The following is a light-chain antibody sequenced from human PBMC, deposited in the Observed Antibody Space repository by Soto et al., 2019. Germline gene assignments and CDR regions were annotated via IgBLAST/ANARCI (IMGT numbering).Light chain of an antibody. J-gene: IGLJ7*01. CDR3: SSYTSSSGWV. CDR1: SSDVGSYNR. Sequence: QSALTQPPSVSGSPGQSVNISCTGTSSDVGSYNRVSWYQQPPGTAPKLMIYEVSNRPSGVPDRFSGSKSGNTASLTISGLQAEDEADYYCSSYTSSSGWVFGGGTQLTVL. V-gene: IGLV2-18*02. CDR2: EVS.